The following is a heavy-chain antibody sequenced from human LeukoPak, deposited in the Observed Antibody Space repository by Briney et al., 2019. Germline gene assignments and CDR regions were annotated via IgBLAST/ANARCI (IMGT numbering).Heavy chain of an antibody. J-gene: IGHJ6*03. CDR1: GFTFSSYA. Sequence: GGSLRLSCAASGFTFSSYAMSWVRQAPGKGPEWVSAISGSGGSTYYADSVKGRFTISRDNSKNTLYLQMNSLRAEDTAVYYCAKADSSGWLWVIYYYYMDVWGKGTTVTVSS. CDR3: AKADSSGWLWVIYYYYMDV. CDR2: ISGSGGST. V-gene: IGHV3-23*01. D-gene: IGHD6-19*01.